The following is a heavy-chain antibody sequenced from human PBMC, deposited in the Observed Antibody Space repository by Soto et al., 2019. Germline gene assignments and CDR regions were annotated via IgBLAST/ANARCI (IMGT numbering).Heavy chain of an antibody. CDR1: GFTFSSYG. CDR3: ARDRAYGSGSYNSPAES. J-gene: IGHJ5*02. D-gene: IGHD3-10*01. CDR2: VWYDGSNQ. V-gene: IGHV3-33*01. Sequence: GGSLRLSCAASGFTFSSYGMHWVRQAPGKGLEWVALVWYDGSNQYYVDSVEGRFTISRDNSKNTLYLQINSLRVEDTAVYYCARDRAYGSGSYNSPAESWGQGTLVTVSS.